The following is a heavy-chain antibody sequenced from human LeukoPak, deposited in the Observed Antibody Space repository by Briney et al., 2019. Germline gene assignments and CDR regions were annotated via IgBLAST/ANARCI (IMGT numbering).Heavy chain of an antibody. CDR1: GGSFSGYY. J-gene: IGHJ4*02. Sequence: SETLSLTCAVYGGSFSGYYRSWIRQPPGKGLEWIGEINHSGSTNYNPSLKSRVTISVDTSKNQFSLKLSSVTAADTAVYYCARSLRRGYSSSWYADYWGQGTLVTVSS. CDR3: ARSLRRGYSSSWYADY. CDR2: INHSGST. D-gene: IGHD6-13*01. V-gene: IGHV4-34*01.